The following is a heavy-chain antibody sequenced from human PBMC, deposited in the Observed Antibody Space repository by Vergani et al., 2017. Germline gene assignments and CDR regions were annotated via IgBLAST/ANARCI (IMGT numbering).Heavy chain of an antibody. CDR2: INPNSGGT. CDR1: GYTFTGYY. Sequence: QVQLVQSGAEVKKPGASVKVSCKASGYTFTGYYMHWVRQAPGQGLEWMGWINPNSGGTNYAQKFQGRVTMTRDTSISTAYMELSRRRSDDTAVYYCARDSSSSWYDNGVDPWGQGTLVNVSS. V-gene: IGHV1-2*02. CDR3: ARDSSSSWYDNGVDP. J-gene: IGHJ5*02. D-gene: IGHD6-13*01.